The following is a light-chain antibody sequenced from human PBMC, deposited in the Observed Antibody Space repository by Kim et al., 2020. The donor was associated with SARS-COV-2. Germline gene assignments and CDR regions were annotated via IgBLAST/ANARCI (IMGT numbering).Light chain of an antibody. CDR3: QQSYSTPYT. CDR1: QSISSY. V-gene: IGKV1-39*01. J-gene: IGKJ2*01. CDR2: AAS. Sequence: SGSVGDRVTITGRASQSISSYLNWYQQKPGKAPKLLIYAASSLQSGVPSRFSGSGSGTDFTLTISSLQPEDFATYYCQQSYSTPYTFGQGTKLEI.